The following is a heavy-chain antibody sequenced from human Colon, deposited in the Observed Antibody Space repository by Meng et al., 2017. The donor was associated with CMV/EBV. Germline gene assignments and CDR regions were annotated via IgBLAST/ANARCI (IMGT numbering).Heavy chain of an antibody. D-gene: IGHD3/OR15-3a*01. J-gene: IGHJ6*02. CDR1: GFTVSSNY. V-gene: IGHV3-66*02. CDR3: ASLPLIMIFGGKPRDMDV. CDR2: FYSGGST. Sequence: GESLKISCAASGFTVSSNYMSWVRQAPGKGPEWVSVFYSGGSTYYVASVKGRFTVSRDISKNTLYLQMNSLRTEDTGVYYCASLPLIMIFGGKPRDMDVWGQGTTVTVSS.